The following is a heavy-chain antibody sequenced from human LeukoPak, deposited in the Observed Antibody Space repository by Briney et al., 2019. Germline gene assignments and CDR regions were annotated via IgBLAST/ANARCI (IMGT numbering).Heavy chain of an antibody. CDR2: IYSSGST. Sequence: SETLSLTCTVSGGSISSYYWSWIRQPPGKGLEWIGRIYSSGSTNYNPSLKSRVTMSVDTSKNQFSLKLTSVTAADTAVYYCARVLGWAAFDYWGQGTLVTVSS. CDR1: GGSISSYY. CDR3: ARVLGWAAFDY. J-gene: IGHJ4*02. D-gene: IGHD2-15*01. V-gene: IGHV4-4*07.